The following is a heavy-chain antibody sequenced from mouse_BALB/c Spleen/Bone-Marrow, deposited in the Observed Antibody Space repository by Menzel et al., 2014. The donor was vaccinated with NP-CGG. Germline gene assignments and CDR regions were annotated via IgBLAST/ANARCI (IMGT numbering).Heavy chain of an antibody. CDR1: GFSLTSYG. CDR3: ARNCYDRGYAMDY. V-gene: IGHV2-4-1*01. CDR2: IWSGGST. J-gene: IGHJ4*01. Sequence: VHLVESGPGLVQPSQSLSITCTVSGFSLTSYGVHWVRQSPGKGLEWLGVIWSGGSTDYNAAFISGLSISKDNSKSQVLFKMNSLQADDTAIYYCARNCYDRGYAMDYWGQGTSVTVSS. D-gene: IGHD2-12*01.